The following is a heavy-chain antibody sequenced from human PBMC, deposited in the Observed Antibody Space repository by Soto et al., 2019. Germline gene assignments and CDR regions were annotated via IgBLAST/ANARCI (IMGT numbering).Heavy chain of an antibody. CDR3: ARAPPPSEWLLLRGAFVI. V-gene: IGHV3-48*01. Sequence: GGSLRLSCAASGFTFSSYSMNWVRQAPGKGLEWVSYISSSSSTIYYADSVKGRFTISRDNAKNSLYLQMNSLRAEDTAVYYCARAPPPSEWLLLRGAFVIWGQGTMVTVSS. J-gene: IGHJ3*02. CDR1: GFTFSSYS. D-gene: IGHD3-3*01. CDR2: ISSSSSTI.